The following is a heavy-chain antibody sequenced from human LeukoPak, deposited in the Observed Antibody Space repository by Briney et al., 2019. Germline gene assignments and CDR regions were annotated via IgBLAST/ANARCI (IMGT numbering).Heavy chain of an antibody. CDR2: ISYDGRQN. Sequence: PGGSLRLSCAASGFTFSTYAMNWVRQAPGKGLEWVAVISYDGRQNYYADSVKGRFTISRDNSKNTLYLQMNSLRAEDTAVYYCARDDFDYWGQGTLVTVSS. V-gene: IGHV3-30*04. J-gene: IGHJ4*02. CDR1: GFTFSTYA. CDR3: ARDDFDY.